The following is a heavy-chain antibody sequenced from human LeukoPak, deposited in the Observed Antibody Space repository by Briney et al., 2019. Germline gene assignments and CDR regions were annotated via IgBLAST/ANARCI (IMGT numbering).Heavy chain of an antibody. Sequence: PGGSLRLSCAASGFTFSSYGMHWVRQAPGKGLEWVAVISYDGSNKYYADSVKGRFTISRDNSKNTLYLQMNSLRAEDTAVYYCAREGLLLPHFDYWGQGTLVTVSS. CDR3: AREGLLLPHFDY. V-gene: IGHV3-30*03. J-gene: IGHJ4*02. CDR2: ISYDGSNK. CDR1: GFTFSSYG. D-gene: IGHD3-22*01.